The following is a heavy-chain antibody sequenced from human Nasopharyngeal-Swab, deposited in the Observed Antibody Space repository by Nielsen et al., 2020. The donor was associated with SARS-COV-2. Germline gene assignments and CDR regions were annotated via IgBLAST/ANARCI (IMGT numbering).Heavy chain of an antibody. J-gene: IGHJ3*02. CDR3: ASTPRTYYYDSSGYPNPFDAFDI. Sequence: SETLSLTCTVSGGSISSSSYYWGGIRQPPGKGLEWIGSIYYSGSTYYNPSLKSRVTISVDTSKNQFSLKLSPVTAADTAVYYCASTPRTYYYDSSGYPNPFDAFDIWGQGTMVTVSS. CDR2: IYYSGST. CDR1: GGSISSSSYY. D-gene: IGHD3-22*01. V-gene: IGHV4-39*01.